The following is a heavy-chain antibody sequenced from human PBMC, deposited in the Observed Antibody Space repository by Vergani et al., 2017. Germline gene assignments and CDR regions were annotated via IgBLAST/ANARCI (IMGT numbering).Heavy chain of an antibody. CDR2: ISGKGGRI. CDR3: AKELDSSSWYQVGFDY. V-gene: IGHV3-23*01. Sequence: EVQLLESGGGLVQPGGSLRLSCAASGFTFSSYAMNWVRQAPGKGLEWVSAISGKGGRINYADAVKGRFTISRDMSKNTLYLQMSSLRGDATAVYYCAKELDSSSWYQVGFDYWGQGTLVTVSS. CDR1: GFTFSSYA. D-gene: IGHD6-13*01. J-gene: IGHJ4*02.